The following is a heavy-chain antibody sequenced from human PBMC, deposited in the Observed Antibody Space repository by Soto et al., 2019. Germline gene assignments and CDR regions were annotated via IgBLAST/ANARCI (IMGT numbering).Heavy chain of an antibody. V-gene: IGHV1-18*04. J-gene: IGHJ4*02. Sequence: APVKVACKASGYTFTSYGISWVRQAPGQGLEWMGWISAYNGNTNYAQKLQGRVTMTTDTSTSTAYMELRSLRAEDTALYYCAISQYRGGRTTFIYWGQGTQVTVSS. CDR1: GYTFTSYG. CDR3: AISQYRGGRTTFIY. CDR2: ISAYNGNT. D-gene: IGHD3-16*01.